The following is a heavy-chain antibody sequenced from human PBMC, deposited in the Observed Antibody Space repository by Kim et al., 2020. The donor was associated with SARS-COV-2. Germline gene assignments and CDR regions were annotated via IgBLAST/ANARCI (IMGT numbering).Heavy chain of an antibody. J-gene: IGHJ6*03. Sequence: KGRFTISRDNSKNTLYLQMKSLRAEDTAVYYCAKSAVPAAVNYYYYYMDVWGKGTTVTVSS. D-gene: IGHD2-2*01. CDR3: AKSAVPAAVNYYYYYMDV. V-gene: IGHV3-23*01.